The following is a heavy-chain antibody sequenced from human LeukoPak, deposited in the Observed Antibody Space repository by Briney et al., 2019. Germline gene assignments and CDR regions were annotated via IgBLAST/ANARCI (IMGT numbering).Heavy chain of an antibody. CDR2: ITDGGAST. CDR1: GFTFNSYA. D-gene: IGHD6-13*01. J-gene: IGHJ4*02. Sequence: PGGSLRLSCAASGFTFNSYAMTWVRQAPGKGLEWVSSITDGGASTYYADSVKGRFTVSRDNSKNTLYLQMNSLRAEDTAVYYCAKRVSYSSPAAYFDYWGQGTLVTVSS. CDR3: AKRVSYSSPAAYFDY. V-gene: IGHV3-23*01.